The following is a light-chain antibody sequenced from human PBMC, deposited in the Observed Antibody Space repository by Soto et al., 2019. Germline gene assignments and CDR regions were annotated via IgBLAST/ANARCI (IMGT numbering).Light chain of an antibody. J-gene: IGKJ2*01. V-gene: IGKV2D-30*01. CDR2: KFS. CDR3: MQGTHWPYT. CDR1: QSLVYSDGNTY. Sequence: DVVMTQSPLSLPVTLGQPASISCRSSQSLVYSDGNTYLSWFQQRPGRSPGRLIYKFSNWPSGVPHRFSGSGSGSDITLTISRVQAEDIGFYYCMQGTHWPYTFGQGTKLQIK.